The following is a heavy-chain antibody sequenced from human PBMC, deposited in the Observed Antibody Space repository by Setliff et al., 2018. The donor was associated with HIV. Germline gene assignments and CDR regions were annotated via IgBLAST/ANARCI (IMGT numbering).Heavy chain of an antibody. Sequence: GGSLRLSCAASGFTFSISDMHWVRQATGKGLEWVSAIGAADDTYYTDSVKGRFTISRDNAKNSLYLQMNSLRAEDTAVYYCARDAPLYSNYVGYFDYWGQGTLVTVSS. CDR2: IGAADDT. V-gene: IGHV3-13*01. CDR3: ARDAPLYSNYVGYFDY. J-gene: IGHJ4*02. CDR1: GFTFSISD. D-gene: IGHD4-4*01.